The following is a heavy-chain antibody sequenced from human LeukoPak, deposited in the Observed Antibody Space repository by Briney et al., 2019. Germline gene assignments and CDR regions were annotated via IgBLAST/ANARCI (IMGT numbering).Heavy chain of an antibody. CDR1: GCCIRSTSYY. J-gene: IGHJ3*02. Sequence: SETLSLTCTVSGCCIRSTSYYWSWIRHPPGKGLEWIGSVYYSGTTYYNPSFRSRLTMSVDTSNNQFSLKLSSVTAADTAMYYCARHARREALRHSAFDIWGQGTMDTVSS. V-gene: IGHV4-39*01. CDR2: VYYSGTT. CDR3: ARHARREALRHSAFDI. D-gene: IGHD3-3*01.